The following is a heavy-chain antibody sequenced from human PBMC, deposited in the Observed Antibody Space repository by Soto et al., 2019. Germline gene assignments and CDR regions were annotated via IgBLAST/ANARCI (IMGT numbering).Heavy chain of an antibody. Sequence: LRLSCAASGFTFSRYDMHWVRQATGKGLEWVSAVGTAGDTYYPGSVKGRFTISRDNAKNSLYLQMNSLRAGDTAVYYCARSGPIFGVPGNGMDVWGQGTTVTVSS. CDR2: VGTAGDT. CDR1: GFTFSRYD. CDR3: ARSGPIFGVPGNGMDV. D-gene: IGHD3-3*01. J-gene: IGHJ6*02. V-gene: IGHV3-13*01.